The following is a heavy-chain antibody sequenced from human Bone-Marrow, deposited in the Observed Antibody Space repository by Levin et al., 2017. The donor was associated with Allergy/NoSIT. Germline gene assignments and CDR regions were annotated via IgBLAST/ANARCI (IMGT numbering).Heavy chain of an antibody. D-gene: IGHD6-19*01. V-gene: IGHV1-24*01. Sequence: KVSCKVSGHTLSELTMHWVRQAPGKGLEWVGGSDPEAVERVFAQKFQGRVTLVDDTSTNTAYMEFRSLTSEDTAVYFCATRARWLVSIDFWGQGTPVTVSS. CDR3: ATRARWLVSIDF. CDR2: SDPEAVER. CDR1: GHTLSELT. J-gene: IGHJ6*01.